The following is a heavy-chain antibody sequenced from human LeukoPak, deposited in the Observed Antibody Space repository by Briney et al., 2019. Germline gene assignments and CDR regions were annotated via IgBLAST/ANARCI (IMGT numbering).Heavy chain of an antibody. CDR3: APGTTTASNWFDP. V-gene: IGHV3-23*01. J-gene: IGHJ5*02. Sequence: HTGGSLRLSCAASGFTFSSYAMSWVRQAPGKGLEWVSAISGSGGSTYYADSVKGRFTISRDNSKNTLYLQMNSLRAEDTAVYYCAPGTTTASNWFDPWGQGTLVTVSS. CDR1: GFTFSSYA. CDR2: ISGSGGST. D-gene: IGHD1-14*01.